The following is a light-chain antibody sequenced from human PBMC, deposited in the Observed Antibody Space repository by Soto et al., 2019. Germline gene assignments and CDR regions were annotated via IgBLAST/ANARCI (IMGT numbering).Light chain of an antibody. Sequence: DIQMTQSPSTLSASVGDRITITCRASQSVYKWLAWYQQQPGKAPNLLIYEASNLKSGVPSRFSGSGSGTEFTLTISSLQPDDFATYYCQHYDTFPWTFGQGTKVDVK. CDR2: EAS. CDR1: QSVYKW. J-gene: IGKJ1*01. V-gene: IGKV1-5*03. CDR3: QHYDTFPWT.